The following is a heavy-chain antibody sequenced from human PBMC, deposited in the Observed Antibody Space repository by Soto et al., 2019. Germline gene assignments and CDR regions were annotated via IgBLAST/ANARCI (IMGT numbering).Heavy chain of an antibody. CDR1: GGSFSGYY. CDR2: INHSGST. V-gene: IGHV4-34*01. D-gene: IGHD6-6*01. Sequence: SETLSLTCAVYGGSFSGYYWSWVRQPPGKGLEWVGEINHSGSTNCNPSLKSRVTISVDTSKSQFSLKLSSVTAADTAVYYCARHLFGSSSSYLDHWGQGTLVTVSS. CDR3: ARHLFGSSSSYLDH. J-gene: IGHJ4*02.